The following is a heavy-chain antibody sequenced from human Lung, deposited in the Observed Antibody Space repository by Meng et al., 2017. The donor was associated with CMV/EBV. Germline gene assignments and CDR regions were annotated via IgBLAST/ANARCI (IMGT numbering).Heavy chain of an antibody. V-gene: IGHV4-4*02. Sequence: QVQVQGSGPGLVKPSGTLSLTCAGYGGSISSSNWWSWVRQPPGKGLEWIGEIYHSGSTNYNPSLKSRVTISVDKSKNQFSLKLSSVTAADTAVYYCARVVTALWGYYFDYWGQGTLVTVSS. CDR3: ARVVTALWGYYFDY. CDR1: GGSISSSNW. J-gene: IGHJ4*02. D-gene: IGHD2-21*02. CDR2: IYHSGST.